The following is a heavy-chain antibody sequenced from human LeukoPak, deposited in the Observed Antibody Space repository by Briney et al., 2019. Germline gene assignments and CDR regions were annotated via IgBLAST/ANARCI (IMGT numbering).Heavy chain of an antibody. CDR1: GGSFSSSY. D-gene: IGHD2-8*01. V-gene: IGHV4-59*12. Sequence: KPSETLSLTCIVSGGSFSSSYWSWIRQPPGKGLEWIAYIYSNGNTNSNPSLKSRVTIAVDTSQNQFSLKLSSVTAADTAVYYCARGINGVCYTWGQGTLVTVSS. CDR2: IYSNGNT. CDR3: ARGINGVCYT. J-gene: IGHJ5*02.